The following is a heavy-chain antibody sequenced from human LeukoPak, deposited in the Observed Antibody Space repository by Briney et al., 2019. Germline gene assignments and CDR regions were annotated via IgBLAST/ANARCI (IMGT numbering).Heavy chain of an antibody. CDR1: GFTFSSYG. Sequence: GGSLRLSCAASGFTFSSYGLHWVRQAPGKGLEWVAVISYDGSNKYYADSVKGRFTISRDNSKNTLYLQMNSLRAEDTAVYYCAKDRGSGWAYDYWGQGTLVTVSS. D-gene: IGHD6-19*01. V-gene: IGHV3-30*18. CDR2: ISYDGSNK. J-gene: IGHJ4*02. CDR3: AKDRGSGWAYDY.